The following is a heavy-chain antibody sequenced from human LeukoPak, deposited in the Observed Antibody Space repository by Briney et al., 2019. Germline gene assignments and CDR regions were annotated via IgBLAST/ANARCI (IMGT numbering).Heavy chain of an antibody. V-gene: IGHV1-3*01. CDR1: GYTFTDYV. CDR2: INVGNGNT. D-gene: IGHD5-18*01. CDR3: ARAERYSYGPYFDY. Sequence: ASVKVSCKASGYTFTDYVIHWVRQAPGQRLEWMGWINVGNGNTKYSQKFQGTVTITRDTSASTAYMELRSLRSDDTAVYYCARAERYSYGPYFDYWGQGTLVTVSS. J-gene: IGHJ4*02.